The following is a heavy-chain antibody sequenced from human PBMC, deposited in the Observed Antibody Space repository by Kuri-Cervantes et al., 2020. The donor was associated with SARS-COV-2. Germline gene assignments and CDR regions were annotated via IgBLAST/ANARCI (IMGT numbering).Heavy chain of an antibody. J-gene: IGHJ4*02. CDR2: IYTSGST. D-gene: IGHD3-9*01. Sequence: SEILSLTCTAPGGSISSGSYYWSWIRQPAGKGLEWIGRIYTSGSTNYNPSFKSRVTMSVDTSKNQFSLKLSSVTAADTAVYYCARGNRLRYSSRFDYWGQGTLVTVSS. V-gene: IGHV4-61*02. CDR1: GGSISSGSYY. CDR3: ARGNRLRYSSRFDY.